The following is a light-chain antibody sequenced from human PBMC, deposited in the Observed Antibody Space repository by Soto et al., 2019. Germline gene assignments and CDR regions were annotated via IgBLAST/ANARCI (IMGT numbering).Light chain of an antibody. CDR3: QQYYSYPPIT. CDR2: AAS. Sequence: AVRRTQSPSSLSASTGDRVTITCRASQGISSYLAWYQQKPGKAPKLLIYAASTLQSGVTSRFSGSGSGSDFTLTISCLQSEDFATYYCQQYYSYPPITFGQGTRLEIK. CDR1: QGISSY. J-gene: IGKJ5*01. V-gene: IGKV1-8*01.